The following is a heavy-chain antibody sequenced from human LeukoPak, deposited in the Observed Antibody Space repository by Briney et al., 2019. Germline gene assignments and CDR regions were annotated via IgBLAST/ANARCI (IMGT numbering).Heavy chain of an antibody. V-gene: IGHV4-59*08. CDR3: ARYLPWVAVAGKVGWFDP. CDR1: GGSISSYY. J-gene: IGHJ5*02. CDR2: IYYSGST. D-gene: IGHD6-19*01. Sequence: SETLSLTCTVSGGSISSYYWSWIRQPPGKGLEWIGYIYYSGSTNYNPSLKSRVTISVDTSKNQFSLKLSSVTAADTAVYYCARYLPWVAVAGKVGWFDPWGQGTLVTVSS.